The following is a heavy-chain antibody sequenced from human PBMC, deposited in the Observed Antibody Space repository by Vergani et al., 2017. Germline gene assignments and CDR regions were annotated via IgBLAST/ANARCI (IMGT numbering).Heavy chain of an antibody. CDR2: IYYSGST. CDR1: GGSISSGGYY. Sequence: QVQLQESGPGLVKPSQTLSLTCTVSGGSISSGGYYWSWFRQHPGKGLEWIGYIYYSGSTYYNPSLKSRVTISVDTSKNQFSLKLSSVTAADTAVYYCARAGRDYGDFLFDYWGQGTLVTVSS. CDR3: ARAGRDYGDFLFDY. V-gene: IGHV4-31*03. D-gene: IGHD4-17*01. J-gene: IGHJ4*02.